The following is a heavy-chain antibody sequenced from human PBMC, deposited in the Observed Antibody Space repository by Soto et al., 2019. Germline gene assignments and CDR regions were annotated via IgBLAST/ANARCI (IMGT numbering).Heavy chain of an antibody. V-gene: IGHV4-4*02. CDR1: GGSISSSNW. J-gene: IGHJ4*02. Sequence: QVQLQESGPGLVKPSGTLSLTCAVSGGSISSSNWWSWVRQPPGKGLERIGEIYHSGSTNYKPSLKSRVTISVEKSKNQFCLKLSSVTAADTAVYYCARGPGYSSSWQGVFGYWGQGTLVTVSS. CDR2: IYHSGST. CDR3: ARGPGYSSSWQGVFGY. D-gene: IGHD6-13*01.